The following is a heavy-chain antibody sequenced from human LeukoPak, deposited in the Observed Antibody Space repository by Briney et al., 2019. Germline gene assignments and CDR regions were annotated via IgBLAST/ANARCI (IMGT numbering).Heavy chain of an antibody. CDR3: AKSGPYCSSTTCNYFDY. CDR1: GFTFSGYG. D-gene: IGHD2-2*01. J-gene: IGHJ4*02. V-gene: IGHV3-33*06. Sequence: GGSLRLSCATSGFTFSGYGMHWVRQAPGKGLEWVTVIWSDGSNKYYADSVKGRFTISRDNSKNALFLQMNSLSAEDTAVYYCAKSGPYCSSTTCNYFDYWGQGTLVTVSS. CDR2: IWSDGSNK.